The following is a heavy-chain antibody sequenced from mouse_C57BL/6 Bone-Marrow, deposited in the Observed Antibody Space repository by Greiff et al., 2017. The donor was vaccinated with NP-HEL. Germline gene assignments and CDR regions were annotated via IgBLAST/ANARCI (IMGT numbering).Heavy chain of an antibody. CDR2: ISDGGSYT. Sequence: EVKLMESGGGLVKPGGSLKLSCAASGFTFSSYAMSWVRQTPEKRLEWVATISDGGSYTYYPDNVKGRFTISRDNAKNNLYLQMSHLKCEDTAMYDSAGDYYGSSLDYWGQGTTLTVSS. CDR3: AGDYYGSSLDY. CDR1: GFTFSSYA. J-gene: IGHJ2*01. V-gene: IGHV5-4*03. D-gene: IGHD1-1*01.